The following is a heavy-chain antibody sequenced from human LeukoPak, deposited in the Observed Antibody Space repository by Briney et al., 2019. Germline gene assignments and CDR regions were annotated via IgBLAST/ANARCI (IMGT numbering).Heavy chain of an antibody. CDR1: GGSISSYY. D-gene: IGHD6-13*01. CDR2: IYYNGST. J-gene: IGHJ6*02. V-gene: IGHV4-59*12. Sequence: PSETLSLTCTVSGGSISSYYWSWIRQPPGKGLEWIGYIYYNGSTSYNPSLKSRVTISVDTSKNHFSLKLSSVTAADTAVYYCARDVGAAASYYNGMDVWGQGTTVTVSS. CDR3: ARDVGAAASYYNGMDV.